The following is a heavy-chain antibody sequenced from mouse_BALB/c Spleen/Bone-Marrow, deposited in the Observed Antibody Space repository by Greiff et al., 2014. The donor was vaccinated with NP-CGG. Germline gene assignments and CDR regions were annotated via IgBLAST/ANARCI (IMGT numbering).Heavy chain of an antibody. D-gene: IGHD2-1*01. Sequence: EVQLQQSGPELVKPGASVKISCKASGYTFTDYNMHWVKQSHGKSLEWIGYTWPYNGGTGYNQKFKSKATLTVDNSSSTAYMELRSLTSEDSAVYYCVRRGGNPYAMDYWGQGTSVTVSS. J-gene: IGHJ4*01. CDR1: GYTFTDYN. V-gene: IGHV1S29*02. CDR3: VRRGGNPYAMDY. CDR2: TWPYNGGT.